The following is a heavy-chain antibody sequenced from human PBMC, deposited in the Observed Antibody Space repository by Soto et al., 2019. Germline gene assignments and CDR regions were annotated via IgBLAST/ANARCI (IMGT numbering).Heavy chain of an antibody. CDR1: GFTFSTYD. J-gene: IGHJ2*01. CDR2: IGTGGDT. Sequence: EVQLVESGGGLVQPGGSLRLACAASGFTFSTYDMHWVRQAPGKGLEWVSAIGTGGDTYYPVSVKGRFTISRDNATLYLPMNSLRAGDTAVYYCTREAVVVPYDAWYFDLWGRGTLVTVSS. V-gene: IGHV3-13*04. D-gene: IGHD2-2*01. CDR3: TREAVVVPYDAWYFDL.